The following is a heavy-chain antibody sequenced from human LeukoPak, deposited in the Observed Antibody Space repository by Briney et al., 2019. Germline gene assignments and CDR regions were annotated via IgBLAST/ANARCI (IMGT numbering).Heavy chain of an antibody. J-gene: IGHJ4*02. V-gene: IGHV4-34*01. CDR3: ASGYCGSGRN. D-gene: IGHD3-10*01. CDR2: INHSGST. CDR1: GGSISSYY. Sequence: SETLSLTCTVSGGSISSYYWSWIRQPPGKGLEWIGEINHSGSTNYNPSLKSRVTISVDTSKNQFSLKLSSVTAADTAVYYCASGYCGSGRNWGQGTLVTVSS.